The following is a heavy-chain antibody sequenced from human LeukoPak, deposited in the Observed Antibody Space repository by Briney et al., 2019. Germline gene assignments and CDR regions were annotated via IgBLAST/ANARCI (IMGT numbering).Heavy chain of an antibody. CDR2: IYYSGST. J-gene: IGHJ5*02. CDR1: GGSINSYY. D-gene: IGHD2-8*01. V-gene: IGHV4-59*01. CDR3: SRAVRATKLEHWFDP. Sequence: SATLSLTCTVSGGSINSYYWSWIRQPPGKGLEWLGYIYYSGSTNYNPSLKSRVTISVDTSKNQFSLNLSSVTAADTAMYYCSRAVRATKLEHWFDPWGQGTLVTVSS.